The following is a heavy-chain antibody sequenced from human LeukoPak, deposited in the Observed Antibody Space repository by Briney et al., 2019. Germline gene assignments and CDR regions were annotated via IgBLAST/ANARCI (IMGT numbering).Heavy chain of an antibody. CDR2: INHSGST. J-gene: IGHJ4*02. V-gene: IGHV4-34*01. Sequence: SETLSLTCAVYGGSFSGYYWSWIRQPPGKGLEWIGEINHSGSTNYNPSLKSRVTISVDTSKNQFSLKLSSVTAADTAVYYCARGPTTDIVVVPAAAPLGYWGQGTLVTVSS. CDR1: GGSFSGYY. D-gene: IGHD2-2*01. CDR3: ARGPTTDIVVVPAAAPLGY.